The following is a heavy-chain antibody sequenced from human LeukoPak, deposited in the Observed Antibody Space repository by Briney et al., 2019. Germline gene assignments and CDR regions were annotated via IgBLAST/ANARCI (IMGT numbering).Heavy chain of an antibody. J-gene: IGHJ3*02. V-gene: IGHV4-34*01. CDR3: ASLPSYYGGRGSAFDI. CDR1: GGSFSGYY. CDR2: INHSESTST. Sequence: SETLSLTCAVYGGSFSGYYWTWIRQPPGKGLEWIGEINHSESTSTNYNPSLKSRVTISVDASRMQFSLKLSSVTAADTAVYYCASLPSYYGGRGSAFDIWGQGTMVTVSS. D-gene: IGHD4-23*01.